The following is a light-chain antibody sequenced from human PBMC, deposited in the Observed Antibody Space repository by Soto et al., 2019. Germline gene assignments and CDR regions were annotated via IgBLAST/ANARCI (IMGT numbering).Light chain of an antibody. CDR2: DVS. CDR3: CSDAGSYSWV. J-gene: IGLJ3*02. CDR1: SNNVGAYNY. Sequence: QSVLTQPRSVSGSPGQSVTISCTGTSNNVGAYNYVSWYQHHPGKAPKVMIYDVSERPSGVPDRFSGSKSDNKASLTISGLQAEDEADYYCCSDAGSYSWVFGGGTKVTVL. V-gene: IGLV2-11*01.